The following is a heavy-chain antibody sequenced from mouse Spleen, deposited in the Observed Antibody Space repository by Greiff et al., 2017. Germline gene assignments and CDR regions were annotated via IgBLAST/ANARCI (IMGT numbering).Heavy chain of an antibody. V-gene: IGHV5-9-4*01. Sequence: EVQGVESGGGLVKPGGSLKLSCAASGFTFSSYAMSWVRQSPEKRLEWVAEISSGGSYTYYPDTVTGRFTISRDNAKNTLYLEMSSLRSEDTAMYYCARSYRYAFDYWGQGTTLTVSS. J-gene: IGHJ2*01. CDR1: GFTFSSYA. D-gene: IGHD2-14*01. CDR2: ISSGGSYT. CDR3: ARSYRYAFDY.